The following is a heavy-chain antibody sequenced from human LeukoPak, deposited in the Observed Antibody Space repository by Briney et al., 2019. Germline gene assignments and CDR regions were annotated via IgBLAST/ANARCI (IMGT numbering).Heavy chain of an antibody. CDR2: IYYSGST. CDR3: ARQRVAAAGTLDY. J-gene: IGHJ4*02. V-gene: IGHV4-59*08. CDR1: GGSISGYY. Sequence: SETLSLTCTVSGGSISGYYWSWIRQPPGKGLEWIGYIYYSGSTNYNPSLKSRVTISVDTSKNQFSLKLSSVTAADTAVYYCARQRVAAAGTLDYWGQGTLVTVYS. D-gene: IGHD6-13*01.